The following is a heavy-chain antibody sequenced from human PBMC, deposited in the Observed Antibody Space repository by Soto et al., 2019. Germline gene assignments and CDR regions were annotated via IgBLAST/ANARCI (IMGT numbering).Heavy chain of an antibody. Sequence: GGSLRLSCAASGFTFSNAWMSWVRQAPGKGLEWVGRIKSKTDGVKTYYGATVKGRFTISRDDSKNTLYLQMNSLKTEDRAVYYCTTDPSSTSYNNWFDPWGQGTLVTVSS. D-gene: IGHD2-2*01. CDR3: TTDPSSTSYNNWFDP. CDR2: IKSKTDGVKT. V-gene: IGHV3-15*01. J-gene: IGHJ5*02. CDR1: GFTFSNAW.